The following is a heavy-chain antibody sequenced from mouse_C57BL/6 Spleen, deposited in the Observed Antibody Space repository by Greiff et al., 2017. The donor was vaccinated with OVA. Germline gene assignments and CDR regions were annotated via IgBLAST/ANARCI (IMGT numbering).Heavy chain of an antibody. CDR2: ISDGGSYT. Sequence: EVMLVESGGGLVKPGGSLKLSCAASGFTFSSYAMSWVRQTPEKRLEWVATISDGGSYTYYSDNVKGRFTIPRDNAKNNLYLQMSHLKSEDTAMYYCARERYFDVWGTGTTVTVSS. CDR1: GFTFSSYA. J-gene: IGHJ1*03. V-gene: IGHV5-4*01. CDR3: ARERYFDV.